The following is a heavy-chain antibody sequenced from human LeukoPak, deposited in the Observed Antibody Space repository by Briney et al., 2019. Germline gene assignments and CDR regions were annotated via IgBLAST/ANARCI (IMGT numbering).Heavy chain of an antibody. J-gene: IGHJ5*02. Sequence: GGSLRLSCVASGFTFSSYAMSWVRQAPGKGLEWVSAISGSGGSTYYADSVKGRFTISRDNSKNTLYLQMNSLRAEDTAVYYCAKDWDSVDWFDPWGQGTLVTVSS. V-gene: IGHV3-23*01. CDR2: ISGSGGST. CDR3: AKDWDSVDWFDP. CDR1: GFTFSSYA. D-gene: IGHD4-23*01.